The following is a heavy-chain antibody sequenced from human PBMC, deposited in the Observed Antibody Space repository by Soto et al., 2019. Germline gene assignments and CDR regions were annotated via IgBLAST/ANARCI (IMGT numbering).Heavy chain of an antibody. CDR3: ATDASAGRILRGNWFAP. CDR2: INSGGGDT. CDR1: GYTFTSYY. Sequence: ASVKVSCKASGYTFTSYYMHWVRQAPGQGLEWMGVINSGGGDTSYAERFQGRVTMTRDTSTNTVYMELGSLRSEDTAVYYCATDASAGRILRGNWFAPWGQGTLVTISS. V-gene: IGHV1-46*01. J-gene: IGHJ5*02. D-gene: IGHD3-9*01.